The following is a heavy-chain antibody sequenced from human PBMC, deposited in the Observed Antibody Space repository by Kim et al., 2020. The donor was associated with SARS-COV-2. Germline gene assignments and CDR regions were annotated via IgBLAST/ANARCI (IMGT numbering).Heavy chain of an antibody. CDR1: GASISSSRSY. CDR3: ARHGRPLGLDP. J-gene: IGHJ5*02. V-gene: IGHV4-39*01. CDR2: TFYGGNT. Sequence: SETLSLTCTVSGASISSSRSYWAWIRQPPGQGLEWIGTTFYGGNTYYSPSLNSRVTISVDTSKNQFSLRLTSVTAADTAVYHCARHGRPLGLDPWDRGTL.